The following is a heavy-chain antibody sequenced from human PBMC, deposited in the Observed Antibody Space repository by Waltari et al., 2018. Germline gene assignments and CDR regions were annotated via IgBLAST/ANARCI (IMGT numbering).Heavy chain of an antibody. D-gene: IGHD2-21*01. Sequence: QLQLQQSGPGLVKPSQTLSLACSLSGDSISGSYYWNWVRQTAGEGLEWLGYIYSSGSTKYNPSLQSRATISIVNKTQFSLKWAAVTAADTAVYYCARSDVVVAPARNNYYFPMEVWGQGTTVTVSS. J-gene: IGHJ6*03. CDR2: IYSSGST. V-gene: IGHV4-61*09. CDR1: GDSISGSYY. CDR3: ARSDVVVAPARNNYYFPMEV.